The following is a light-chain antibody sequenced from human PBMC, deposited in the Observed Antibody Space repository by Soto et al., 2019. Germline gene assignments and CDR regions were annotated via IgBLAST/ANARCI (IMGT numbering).Light chain of an antibody. CDR3: CSYTRSGTLI. CDR2: DVS. CDR1: SGDIGDYNY. V-gene: IGLV2-14*01. J-gene: IGLJ1*01. Sequence: QSALTQPASVSGSPGQSITISCVGTSGDIGDYNYVSWYQQHPGKVPKVIIYDVSNRPSGVSYSFSGTKSGNTASLTVSGLQAEDEADYYCCSYTRSGTLIFGTG.